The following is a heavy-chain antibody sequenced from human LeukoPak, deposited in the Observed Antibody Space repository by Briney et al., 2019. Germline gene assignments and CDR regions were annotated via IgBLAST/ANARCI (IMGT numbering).Heavy chain of an antibody. CDR3: ATYQIQFDY. Sequence: SETLSLTCTVSGGSISSYYWRWIRQPPGKGLELIRYIYPSRSTNYHPPLNRRVPISVDTSKNQFPLKLSSVTAADTAVYYCATYQIQFDYWGQGTLVTVSS. CDR2: IYPSRST. CDR1: GGSISSYY. D-gene: IGHD2-2*01. V-gene: IGHV4-4*09. J-gene: IGHJ4*02.